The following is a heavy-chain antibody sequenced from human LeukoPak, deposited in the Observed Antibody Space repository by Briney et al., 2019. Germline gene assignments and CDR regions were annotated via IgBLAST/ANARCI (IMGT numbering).Heavy chain of an antibody. Sequence: ASVKVSCKASGYTFTNYYMHWVRQAPGQGLEWMGIINPSGGSTRYAQKFQGRVTMTRDTSTSTVYMEVRSLRSEGTAVYYCARVASYDSSSYSAYWGRGPLVIVTS. CDR2: INPSGGST. D-gene: IGHD3-22*01. V-gene: IGHV1-46*01. CDR1: GYTFTNYY. CDR3: ARVASYDSSSYSAY. J-gene: IGHJ1*01.